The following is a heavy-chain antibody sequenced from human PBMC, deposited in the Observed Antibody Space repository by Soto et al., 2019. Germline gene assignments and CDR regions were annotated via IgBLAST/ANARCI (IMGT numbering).Heavy chain of an antibody. CDR1: GFTFSGSA. Sequence: GGSLRLSCAASGFTFSGSAMHWVRQASGKGLEWVGRIRSKANSYATAYAASVKGRFTISRDDSKNTAYLQMNSLKTEDTAVYYCTRKRYSGSYFRSRAFDYWGQGTLVTVSS. D-gene: IGHD1-26*01. J-gene: IGHJ4*02. CDR2: IRSKANSYAT. CDR3: TRKRYSGSYFRSRAFDY. V-gene: IGHV3-73*01.